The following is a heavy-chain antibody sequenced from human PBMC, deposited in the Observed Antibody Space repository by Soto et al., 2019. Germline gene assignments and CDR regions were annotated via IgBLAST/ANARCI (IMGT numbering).Heavy chain of an antibody. CDR2: ISYDGNNK. J-gene: IGHJ4*02. CDR3: AHPGGYCSGGTCVTADY. CDR1: GFTFSSYG. D-gene: IGHD2-15*01. Sequence: QVQLVESGGGVVQPGMALKLSCEASGFTFSSYGMHWVRQAPGKGLEWLKVISYDGNNKSYADSVKGRFTISRDNSKNTLYLHMNSLRPEDTAVYYCAHPGGYCSGGTCVTADYWGQGTLVTVSS. V-gene: IGHV3-30*03.